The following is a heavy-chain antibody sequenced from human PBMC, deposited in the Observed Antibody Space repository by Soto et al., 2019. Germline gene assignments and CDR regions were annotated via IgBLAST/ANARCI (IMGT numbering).Heavy chain of an antibody. J-gene: IGHJ4*02. CDR3: TTYSSSWKFDY. CDR2: IKSKTDGGTT. Sequence: EVQLVESGGGLVKPGGSLRLSCAASGFTFSNAWMSWVRQAPGKGLEWVGRIKSKTDGGTTDYAAPVKGRFTISRDDSKNTLYLQMSSLKTEDTAVYYCTTYSSSWKFDYWGQGTLVTVSS. CDR1: GFTFSNAW. D-gene: IGHD6-13*01. V-gene: IGHV3-15*01.